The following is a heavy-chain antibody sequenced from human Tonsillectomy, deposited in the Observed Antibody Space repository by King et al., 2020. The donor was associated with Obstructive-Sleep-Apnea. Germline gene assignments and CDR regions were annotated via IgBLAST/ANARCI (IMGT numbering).Heavy chain of an antibody. CDR2: IYYSGST. CDR1: GGSISSGAYY. Sequence: MQLQESGPGLVKPSQTLSLTCTVSGGSISSGAYYCSWIRQHPGKGLEWIGYIYYSGSTYYNPSLKSRVTISVDTSKNQFSLKLSSVTAADTAVYYCARSYYYDSSGPRGGYYFDYWGQGTLVTVSS. D-gene: IGHD3-22*01. J-gene: IGHJ4*02. CDR3: ARSYYYDSSGPRGGYYFDY. V-gene: IGHV4-31*03.